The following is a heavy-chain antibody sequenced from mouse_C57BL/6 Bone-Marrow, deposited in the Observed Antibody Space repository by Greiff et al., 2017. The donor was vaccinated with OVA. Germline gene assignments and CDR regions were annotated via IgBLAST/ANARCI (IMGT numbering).Heavy chain of an antibody. V-gene: IGHV1-7*01. J-gene: IGHJ3*01. Sequence: QVQLQQSGAELVKPGASVKLSCKASGYTFTSYWMYWVKQRPGQGLEWIGYINTSSGYTKYNQKLKDKATLTADKSSSTAYMQLSSLTYEDSAVYYCARSDITTVVAKAYWGQGTLVTVSA. CDR2: INTSSGYT. CDR1: GYTFTSYW. CDR3: ARSDITTVVAKAY. D-gene: IGHD1-1*01.